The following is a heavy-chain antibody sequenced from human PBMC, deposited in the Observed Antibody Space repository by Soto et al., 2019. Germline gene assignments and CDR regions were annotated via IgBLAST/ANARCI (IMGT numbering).Heavy chain of an antibody. V-gene: IGHV1-3*01. D-gene: IGHD1-1*01. Sequence: QVQVVQSGAEVKKPGASVKISCKASGYTFTTHAMHWVRQAPGQSLEWMGWINGGTGQTKHSQRFQGRVTITRDTSASTAYMELRSLRSEDTAVYYCARGKGMEENYYHYGLDIWGQGTTVTVSS. CDR1: GYTFTTHA. CDR2: INGGTGQT. J-gene: IGHJ6*02. CDR3: ARGKGMEENYYHYGLDI.